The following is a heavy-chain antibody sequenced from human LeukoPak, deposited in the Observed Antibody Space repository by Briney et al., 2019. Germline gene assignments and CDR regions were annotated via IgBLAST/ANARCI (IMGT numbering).Heavy chain of an antibody. CDR1: GGSISSYS. J-gene: IGHJ3*02. Sequence: SETLSLTYPVSGGSISSYSWSWIRQPPGKGLEWIGYIYYSGSTNYNPSLKGRVTISVDTSKNQFSLKLTSVTAADTAVYYCARSLRSGYLDAFDIWGQGTMVTVSS. CDR2: IYYSGST. D-gene: IGHD3-22*01. V-gene: IGHV4-59*01. CDR3: ARSLRSGYLDAFDI.